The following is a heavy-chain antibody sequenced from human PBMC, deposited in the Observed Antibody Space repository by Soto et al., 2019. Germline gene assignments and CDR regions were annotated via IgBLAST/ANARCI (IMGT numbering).Heavy chain of an antibody. V-gene: IGHV4-30-2*01. CDR1: GGSISSGGYY. Sequence: SETLSLTCTVSGGSISSGGYYWSWIRQPPGKGLEWIGYIYHSGSTYYNPSLKSRVTISVDRSKNQFSLKLSSVTAADTAVYYCARAYYDYVWGSYRSQNWFDPWGQGTLVTVSS. CDR2: IYHSGST. J-gene: IGHJ5*02. CDR3: ARAYYDYVWGSYRSQNWFDP. D-gene: IGHD3-16*02.